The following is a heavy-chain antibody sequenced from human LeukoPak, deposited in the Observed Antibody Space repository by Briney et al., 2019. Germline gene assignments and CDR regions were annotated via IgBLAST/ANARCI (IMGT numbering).Heavy chain of an antibody. CDR3: ASSYCSGGSCYSLGFDY. J-gene: IGHJ4*02. CDR1: GFTFSDYY. D-gene: IGHD2-15*01. Sequence: KSGGSLRLSCAASGFTFSDYYMSWIRQAPGKGLEWVSYISSSGSTIYYADSVKGRFTISRDNAKNSLYLQMNSLRAEDTAVYYCASSYCSGGSCYSLGFDYWGQGTLVTVSS. CDR2: ISSSGSTI. V-gene: IGHV3-11*01.